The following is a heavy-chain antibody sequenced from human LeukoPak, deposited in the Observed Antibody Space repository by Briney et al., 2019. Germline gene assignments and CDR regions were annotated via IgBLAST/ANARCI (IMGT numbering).Heavy chain of an antibody. Sequence: GGSLRLSCAASGFTFSSYSMNWVRQAPGKGLEWVSYISSSSSTIYYADSVKGRFTASRDNAQNSLYLQINSLRVEDTAVYYCARHPNSNWDYWGQGTLVTVSS. J-gene: IGHJ4*02. CDR1: GFTFSSYS. CDR2: ISSSSSTI. CDR3: ARHPNSNWDY. V-gene: IGHV3-48*04. D-gene: IGHD6-13*01.